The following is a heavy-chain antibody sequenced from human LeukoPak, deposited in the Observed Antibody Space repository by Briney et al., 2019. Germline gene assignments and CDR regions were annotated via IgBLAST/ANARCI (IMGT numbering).Heavy chain of an antibody. CDR1: GYTFTSYD. CDR3: ARGQYCSGGSCSSPRFDP. Sequence: ASVKVSCKASGYTFTSYDINWVRQATGQGLEWMGWMNPNSGNTGYAQKFQGRVTITRNTSISTAHMELSSLRSEDTAVYYCARGQYCSGGSCSSPRFDPWGQGTLVTVSS. D-gene: IGHD2-15*01. J-gene: IGHJ5*02. CDR2: MNPNSGNT. V-gene: IGHV1-8*03.